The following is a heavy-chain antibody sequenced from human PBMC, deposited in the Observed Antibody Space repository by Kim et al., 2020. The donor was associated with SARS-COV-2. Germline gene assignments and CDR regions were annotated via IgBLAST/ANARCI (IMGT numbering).Heavy chain of an antibody. D-gene: IGHD4-4*01. Sequence: GGSLRLSCAASGFTFSSYGMHWVRQAPGKGLEWVAVISYDGSNKYYADSVKGRFTISRDNSKNTLYLQMNSLRAEDTAVYYCARAEEATYPSNDYSVGYWGQGTLVTVSS. CDR1: GFTFSSYG. CDR2: ISYDGSNK. CDR3: ARAEEATYPSNDYSVGY. V-gene: IGHV3-30*03. J-gene: IGHJ4*02.